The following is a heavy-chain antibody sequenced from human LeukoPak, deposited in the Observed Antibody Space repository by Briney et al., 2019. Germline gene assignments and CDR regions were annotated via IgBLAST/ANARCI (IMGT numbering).Heavy chain of an antibody. CDR3: ARGEGNGYNYDAGAFDI. CDR1: GGSISSYY. CDR2: IYYSGST. Sequence: SETLPLTCTVSGGSISSYYWSWIRQPPGKGLEWIGYIYYSGSTNYNPSLKSRVTISVDTSKNQFSLKLSSVTAADTAVYYCARGEGNGYNYDAGAFDIWGQGTMVTVSS. D-gene: IGHD5-24*01. V-gene: IGHV4-59*01. J-gene: IGHJ3*02.